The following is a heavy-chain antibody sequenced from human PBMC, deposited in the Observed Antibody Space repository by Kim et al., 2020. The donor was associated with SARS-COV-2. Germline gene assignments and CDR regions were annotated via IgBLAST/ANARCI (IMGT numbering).Heavy chain of an antibody. CDR1: GYTFTSYG. CDR2: ISAYNGNT. Sequence: ASVKVSCKASGYTFTSYGISWVRQAPGQGLEWMGWISAYNGNTNYAQKLQGRVTMTTDTSTSTAYMELRSLRSDDTAVYYCARDSSGRGYYYYYGMDVWGQGTTVTVSS. CDR3: ARDSSGRGYYYYYGMDV. D-gene: IGHD3-10*01. V-gene: IGHV1-18*01. J-gene: IGHJ6*02.